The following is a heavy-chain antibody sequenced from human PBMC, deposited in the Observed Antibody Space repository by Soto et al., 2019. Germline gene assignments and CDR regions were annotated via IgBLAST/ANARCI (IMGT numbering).Heavy chain of an antibody. Sequence: EVQLVESGGGLVQPGGSLRLSCAASGFIFSSYWMNWVRQAPGKGLGWVANIKQDGSEEYYVDSVKGRFTISRDNAKNSLYLQMNSLRAEDTAVYYCAREWETWGQGTLVTVSS. CDR1: GFIFSSYW. CDR2: IKQDGSEE. D-gene: IGHD1-26*01. V-gene: IGHV3-7*04. J-gene: IGHJ4*02. CDR3: AREWET.